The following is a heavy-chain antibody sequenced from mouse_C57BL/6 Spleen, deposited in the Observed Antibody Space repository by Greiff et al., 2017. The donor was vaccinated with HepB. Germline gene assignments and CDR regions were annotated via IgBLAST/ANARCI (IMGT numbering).Heavy chain of an antibody. CDR3: TRVYCYGSSYIFAY. V-gene: IGHV1-15*01. CDR2: IDPETGGT. Sequence: QVQLQQSGAELVRPGASVTLSCKASGYTFTDYEMHWVKQTPVHGLEWIGAIDPETGGTAYNQKFKGKAILTADKSSSTAYMELRSLTSEDSAVYYCTRVYCYGSSYIFAYWGQGTLVTVSA. CDR1: GYTFTDYE. D-gene: IGHD1-1*01. J-gene: IGHJ3*01.